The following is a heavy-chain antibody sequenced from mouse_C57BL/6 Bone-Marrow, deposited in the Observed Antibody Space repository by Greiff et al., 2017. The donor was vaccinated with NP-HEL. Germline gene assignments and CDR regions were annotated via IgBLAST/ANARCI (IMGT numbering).Heavy chain of an antibody. CDR2: IDPENGDT. CDR1: GFNIKDDY. J-gene: IGHJ2*01. Sequence: EVQLQQSGAELVRPGASVKLSCTASGFNIKDDYMHWVKQRPEQGLEWIGWIDPENGDTEYASKFQGKATITADTSSNTAYLQLSSLTSEDTAVYYCSTSQLWSYFDYWGQGTTLTVSS. V-gene: IGHV14-4*01. D-gene: IGHD3-1*01. CDR3: STSQLWSYFDY.